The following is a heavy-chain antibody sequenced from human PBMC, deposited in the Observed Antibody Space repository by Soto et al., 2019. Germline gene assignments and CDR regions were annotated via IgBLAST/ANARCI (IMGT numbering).Heavy chain of an antibody. J-gene: IGHJ6*02. CDR2: ISPYNGRT. V-gene: IGHV1-18*01. Sequence: ASVKVSCKASGYSFTSYGIGWVRQVPGQGPEWMGWISPYNGRTNYAQSVNGRVVITTDISTNTVYLELRSLRSDITAIYYWGRCRNHSYAIDXWGQGTKGTVS. CDR1: GYSFTSYG. D-gene: IGHD5-18*01. CDR3: GRCRNHSYAIDX.